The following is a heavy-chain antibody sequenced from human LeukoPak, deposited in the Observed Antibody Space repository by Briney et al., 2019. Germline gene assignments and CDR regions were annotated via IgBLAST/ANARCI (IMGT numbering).Heavy chain of an antibody. D-gene: IGHD5-12*01. J-gene: IGHJ5*02. CDR1: GFTFSSYA. V-gene: IGHV3-23*01. CDR2: ISGSGGST. Sequence: PGGSLRLSCAASGFTFSSYAVSWVRQAPGKGLEWVSAISGSGGSTYYADSVKGRFTISRDNSKNTLYLQMNSLRAEDTAVYYCAKRPPSFDYYGTNKALFDPWGQGTLVTVS. CDR3: AKRPPSFDYYGTNKALFDP.